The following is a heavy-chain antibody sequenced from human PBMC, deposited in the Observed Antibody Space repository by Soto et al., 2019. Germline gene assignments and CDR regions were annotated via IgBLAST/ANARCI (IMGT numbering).Heavy chain of an antibody. D-gene: IGHD1-7*01. CDR2: IYHSGST. V-gene: IGHV4-34*01. CDR3: ARGVGTTNSFDF. CDR1: RGAVRGDH. Sequence: TLRLSVADYRGAVRGDHWSRIQQPPGKGLEWIGSIYHSGSTYYSPSPKSRVTISVDTSKNQFSLKLTPVTAADTAVYYCARGVGTTNSFDFWCQVT. J-gene: IGHJ4*02.